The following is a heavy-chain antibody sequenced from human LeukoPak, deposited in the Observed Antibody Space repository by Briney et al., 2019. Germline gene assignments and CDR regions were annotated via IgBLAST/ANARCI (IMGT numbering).Heavy chain of an antibody. V-gene: IGHV3-30*02. D-gene: IGHD2-21*02. Sequence: GGSLRLSCAASGFTFSSYGMHWVRQAPGKGLEWVAFIRYDGSNKYYADSVKGRFTISRDNSKNTLYLQMNSLRAGDTAVYYCAKWGQGVTYAFDYWGQGTLVTVSS. CDR3: AKWGQGVTYAFDY. J-gene: IGHJ4*02. CDR2: IRYDGSNK. CDR1: GFTFSSYG.